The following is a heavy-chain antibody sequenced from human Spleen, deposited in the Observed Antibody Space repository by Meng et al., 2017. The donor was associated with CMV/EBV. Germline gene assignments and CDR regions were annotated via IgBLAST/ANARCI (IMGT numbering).Heavy chain of an antibody. CDR3: ARLEWELLPFDY. V-gene: IGHV1-69*05. J-gene: IGHJ4*02. CDR1: GGTFSSYA. D-gene: IGHD1-26*01. CDR2: IIPIFGTA. Sequence: SVKVSCKASGGTFSSYAISWVRQAPGQGLEWMGGIIPIFGTANYAQKFQGRVTITTDESTSTAYMELSSLRSEDTAVYYCARLEWELLPFDYWGQGTLVTVSS.